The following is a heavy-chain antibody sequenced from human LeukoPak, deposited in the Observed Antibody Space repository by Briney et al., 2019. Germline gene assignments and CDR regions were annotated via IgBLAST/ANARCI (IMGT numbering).Heavy chain of an antibody. CDR1: GFTFSSYA. CDR2: ISYDGSNK. CDR3: ARGRSITLLRGIAMSDGFDI. D-gene: IGHD3-10*01. J-gene: IGHJ3*02. Sequence: GRSLRLSCAASGFTFSSYAMHWVRQAPGKGLEWVAVISYDGSNKYYGDSVKGRFTISRDNAKNLLFLQMNGLRAEDTAVYYCARGRSITLLRGIAMSDGFDIWGQGAMVAVSS. V-gene: IGHV3-30-3*01.